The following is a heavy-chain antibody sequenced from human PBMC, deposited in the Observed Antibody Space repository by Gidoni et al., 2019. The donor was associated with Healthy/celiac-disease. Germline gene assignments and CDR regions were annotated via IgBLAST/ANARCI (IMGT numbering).Heavy chain of an antibody. CDR1: GGSISSYY. Sequence: QVQLQASGPGLVKPSETLSLTCTVSGGSISSYYWSWIRQPPGKGLEWIGYIYYSGSTNYNPSLKSRVTISVDTSKNQFSLKLSSVTAADTAVYYCARGLGGYYYDSSPSFFDYWGQGTLVTVSS. CDR2: IYYSGST. J-gene: IGHJ4*02. V-gene: IGHV4-59*01. D-gene: IGHD3-22*01. CDR3: ARGLGGYYYDSSPSFFDY.